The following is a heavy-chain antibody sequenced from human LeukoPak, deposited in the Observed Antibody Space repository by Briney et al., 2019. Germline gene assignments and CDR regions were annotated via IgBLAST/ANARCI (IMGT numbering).Heavy chain of an antibody. V-gene: IGHV4-31*03. CDR1: GGSISSGGYY. Sequence: SETLSLTCTVSGGSISSGGYYWSWIRQHPGKGLEWIGYIYYSGSTYYNPSLKSRVTISVDTSKNQFSLKLSSVTAADTAVYYCARDRRFGLVDYWGQGTLVTVSS. CDR3: ARDRRFGLVDY. D-gene: IGHD3-10*01. CDR2: IYYSGST. J-gene: IGHJ4*02.